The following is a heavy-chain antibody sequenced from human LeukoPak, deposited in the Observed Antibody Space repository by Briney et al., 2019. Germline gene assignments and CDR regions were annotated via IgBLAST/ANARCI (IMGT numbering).Heavy chain of an antibody. V-gene: IGHV1-69*06. Sequence: SVKVSCKASGGTFSSYAISWVRQAPGQGLEWMGGIIPIFGTANYAQKFQGRVTITADKSTSTAYMELSSLRSEDTAVYYCAKDHSSGSYCNYWGQGTLVTVSS. D-gene: IGHD1-26*01. CDR1: GGTFSSYA. CDR3: AKDHSSGSYCNY. J-gene: IGHJ4*02. CDR2: IIPIFGTA.